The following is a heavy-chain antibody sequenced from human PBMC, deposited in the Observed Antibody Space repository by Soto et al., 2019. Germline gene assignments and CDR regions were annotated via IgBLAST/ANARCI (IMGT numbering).Heavy chain of an antibody. CDR2: IYPGDSDT. D-gene: IGHD6-19*01. J-gene: IGHJ3*02. Sequence: PGESLKISCKGSGYSFTSYWIGWVRQMPGKGLEWMGIIYPGDSDTRYSPSFQGQVTISAAKSISTAYLQWSSLKASDTAMCYCARPSGIAVAGTNAFDIWGQGTMVTVSS. CDR1: GYSFTSYW. V-gene: IGHV5-51*01. CDR3: ARPSGIAVAGTNAFDI.